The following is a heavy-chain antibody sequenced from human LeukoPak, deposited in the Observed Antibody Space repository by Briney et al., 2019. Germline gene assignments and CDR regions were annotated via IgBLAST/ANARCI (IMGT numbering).Heavy chain of an antibody. CDR2: IYRSGST. J-gene: IGHJ4*02. V-gene: IGHV4-38-2*02. CDR3: AREQPRQAAMVDY. Sequence: PSETLSLTCTVSGYSISSGYYWGWIRQPPGKGLEWIGSIYRSGSTYYNPSLKSRVTISVDTSKNQFSLKLSSVTAADTAVYYCAREQPRQAAMVDYWGQGTLVTVSS. D-gene: IGHD5-18*01. CDR1: GYSISSGYY.